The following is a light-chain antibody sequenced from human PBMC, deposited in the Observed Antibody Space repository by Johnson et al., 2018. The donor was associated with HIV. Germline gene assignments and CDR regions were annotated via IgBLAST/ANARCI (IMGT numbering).Light chain of an antibody. CDR3: GTWASSLSAGL. CDR2: DNN. V-gene: IGLV1-51*01. Sequence: QSVLTQPPSVSAAPGQKVTISCSGSSSNIGNNYVSWYQQLPGTAPKLLIYDNNKRPSGIPDRFSGSKSGTSATLGITGLQTGDEADYCVGTWASSLSAGLFGTGTKVT. CDR1: SSNIGNNY. J-gene: IGLJ1*01.